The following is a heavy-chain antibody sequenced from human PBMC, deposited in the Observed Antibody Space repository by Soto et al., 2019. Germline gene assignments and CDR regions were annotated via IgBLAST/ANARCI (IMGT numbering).Heavy chain of an antibody. CDR3: ARDPDYYDSSGYFNWFDP. V-gene: IGHV6-1*01. J-gene: IGHJ5*02. Sequence: SQTLSLTCAISGDSVSSNSASWTWIRQSPSRGLEWLGRTYYRSKWYNDYAVSVKSRITINPDTSRNQFSLHLNSVTPEDTAVYYCARDPDYYDSSGYFNWFDPWGQGTLVTVSS. D-gene: IGHD3-22*01. CDR1: GDSVSSNSAS. CDR2: TYYRSKWYN.